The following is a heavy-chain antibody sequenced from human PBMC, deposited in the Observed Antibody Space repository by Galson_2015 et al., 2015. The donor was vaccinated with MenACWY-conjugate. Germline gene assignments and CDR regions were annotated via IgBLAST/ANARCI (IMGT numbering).Heavy chain of an antibody. V-gene: IGHV3-23*01. CDR3: AKHRHYSSDCFEN. J-gene: IGHJ5*02. CDR2: ISGSGAST. CDR1: GITFSTYA. Sequence: SLRLSCAASGITFSTYAMSWVRQAPGKGLEWVSVISGSGASTYDSDSVKGRFTISRDNSKNTVYLQMNSLRAEDTAVYYCAKHRHYSSDCFENWGQGTLVTVSS. D-gene: IGHD6-19*01.